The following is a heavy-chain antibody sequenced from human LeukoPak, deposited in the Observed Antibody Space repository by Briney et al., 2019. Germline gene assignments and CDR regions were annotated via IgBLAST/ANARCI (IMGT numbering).Heavy chain of an antibody. Sequence: GGSLRLSCAASGFTFSSNYMTWVRQAPGKGLEWVSVIYSNNTTYYADSVKGRFTISRDSSKNTLFLHMNTLRAEDTAIYYCAKDRTVGASYWYFDLWGRGTLVTVSS. CDR3: AKDRTVGASYWYFDL. J-gene: IGHJ2*01. CDR1: GFTFSSNY. D-gene: IGHD1-26*01. CDR2: IYSNNTT. V-gene: IGHV3-53*01.